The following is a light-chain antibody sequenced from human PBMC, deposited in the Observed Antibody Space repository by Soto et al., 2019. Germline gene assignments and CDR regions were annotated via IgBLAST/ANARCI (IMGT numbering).Light chain of an antibody. Sequence: IQMAQSPSTLSASIGDRVTITCRASQSISSWSAWYQQKPGKAPKLLIYDASSLESGVPSRFSGSGSGTEFTLTISSLQPDDFATYYCQQYNSYSPTFGQGTKVDIK. J-gene: IGKJ1*01. CDR1: QSISSW. CDR2: DAS. V-gene: IGKV1-5*01. CDR3: QQYNSYSPT.